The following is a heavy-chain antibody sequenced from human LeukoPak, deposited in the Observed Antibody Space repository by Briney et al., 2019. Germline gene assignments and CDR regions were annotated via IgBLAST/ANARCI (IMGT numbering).Heavy chain of an antibody. CDR3: AKGPMIVVSYFDY. CDR2: ISGSGGRT. D-gene: IGHD3-22*01. CDR1: GFTFSSYA. V-gene: IGHV3-23*01. J-gene: IGHJ4*02. Sequence: GGSLRLSCAASGFTFSSYAMSWVRQAPGKGLEWVSAISGSGGRTYYADSVKGRFTISRDNSKNTLYLQMNSLRAEDTAVYYCAKGPMIVVSYFDYWGQGTLVTVSS.